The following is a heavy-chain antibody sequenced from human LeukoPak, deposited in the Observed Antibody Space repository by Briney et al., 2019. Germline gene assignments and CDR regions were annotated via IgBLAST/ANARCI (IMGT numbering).Heavy chain of an antibody. CDR1: GFTFSSYA. CDR3: AKDIGLDEILYWDYYYGMDV. D-gene: IGHD3/OR15-3a*01. V-gene: IGHV3-23*01. J-gene: IGHJ6*02. Sequence: GGSLRLSCAASGFTFSSYAMSWVRQAPGKGLEWVSAISGSGGSTYYADSVKGRFTISRDNSKNTPYLQMNSLRAEDTAVYYCAKDIGLDEILYWDYYYGMDVWGQGTTVTVSS. CDR2: ISGSGGST.